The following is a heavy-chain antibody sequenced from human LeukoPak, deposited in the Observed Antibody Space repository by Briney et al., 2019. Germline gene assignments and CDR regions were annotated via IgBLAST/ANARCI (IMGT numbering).Heavy chain of an antibody. V-gene: IGHV4-39*07. CDR2: IYYSGST. J-gene: IGHJ4*02. D-gene: IGHD6-13*01. CDR3: ASVRATWYSSSWYADY. CDR1: GGSISSSSYY. Sequence: RASETLSLTCTVSGGSISSSSYYWGWIRQPPGKGLEWIGSIYYSGSTYYNPSLKSRVTISVDTSKNQFSLKLSSVTAADTAVYYCASVRATWYSSSWYADYWGQGTLVTVSS.